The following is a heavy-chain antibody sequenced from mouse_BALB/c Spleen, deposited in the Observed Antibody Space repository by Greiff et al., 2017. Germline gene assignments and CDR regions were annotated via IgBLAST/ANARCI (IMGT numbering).Heavy chain of an antibody. CDR3: ARRKGYYFDY. CDR2: ISYSGST. V-gene: IGHV3-2*02. CDR1: GYSITSDYA. Sequence: EVQRVESGPGLVKPSQSLSLTCTVTGYSITSDYAWNWIRQFPGNKLEWMGYISYSGSTSYNPSLKSRISITRDTSKNQFFLQLNSVTTEDTATYYCARRKGYYFDYGGQGTTLTVSS. J-gene: IGHJ2*01.